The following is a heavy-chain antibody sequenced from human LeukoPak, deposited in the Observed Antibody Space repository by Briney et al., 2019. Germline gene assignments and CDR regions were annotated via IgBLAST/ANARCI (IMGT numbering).Heavy chain of an antibody. CDR3: AREDAEQMDNSFDI. D-gene: IGHD5-24*01. CDR2: INHSGST. CDR1: GGSFSGYY. J-gene: IGHJ3*02. Sequence: SETLSLTCAVYGGSFSGYYWSWIRQPPGKGLEWIGEINHSGSTNYNPSLKSRLTISIDTSKNQFSLKLRSVTAADTAVYYCAREDAEQMDNSFDIWGQGTMVTVSS. V-gene: IGHV4-34*01.